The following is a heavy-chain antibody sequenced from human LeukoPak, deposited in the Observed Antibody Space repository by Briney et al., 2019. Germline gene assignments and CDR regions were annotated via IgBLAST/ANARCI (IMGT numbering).Heavy chain of an antibody. CDR3: ARSYHDILTGYTRIFDY. J-gene: IGHJ4*02. V-gene: IGHV4-4*02. D-gene: IGHD3-9*01. Sequence: SGTLSLTCAVSGGSISSSNWWSWVRQPPGKGLGWIGEIYHSGSTNYNPSLKSRVTISVDKSKNQFSLKLSSVTAADTAVYYCARSYHDILTGYTRIFDYWGQGTLVTVSS. CDR1: GGSISSSNW. CDR2: IYHSGST.